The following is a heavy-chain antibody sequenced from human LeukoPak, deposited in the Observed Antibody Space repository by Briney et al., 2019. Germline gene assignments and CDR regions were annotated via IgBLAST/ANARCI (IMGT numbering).Heavy chain of an antibody. V-gene: IGHV1-3*01. J-gene: IGHJ6*02. CDR2: INAGNGNT. CDR3: ARDPGYSSSTYYYGMDV. D-gene: IGHD6-13*01. Sequence: ASVKVSCKASGYTFTSYAMHWVRQAPGQRLEWMGWINAGNGNTKYSQKFQGRVTITRDTSASTAYMELSSLRSEDTAVYYCARDPGYSSSTYYYGMDVWGQGTTVTVSS. CDR1: GYTFTSYA.